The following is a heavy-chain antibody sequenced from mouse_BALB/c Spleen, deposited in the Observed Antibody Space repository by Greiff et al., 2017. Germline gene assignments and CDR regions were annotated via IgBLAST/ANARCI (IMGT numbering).Heavy chain of an antibody. V-gene: IGHV1-69*02. CDR1: GYTFTSYW. D-gene: IGHD1-1*01. Sequence: QVQLQQPGAELVKPGASVKLSCKASGYTFTSYWMHWVKQRPGQGLEWIGEIDPSDSYTNYNQKFKGKATLTVDKSSSTAYMQLSSLTSEDSAVYYCARSRDYGSSISDYWGQGTTLTVSS. CDR3: ARSRDYGSSISDY. CDR2: IDPSDSYT. J-gene: IGHJ2*01.